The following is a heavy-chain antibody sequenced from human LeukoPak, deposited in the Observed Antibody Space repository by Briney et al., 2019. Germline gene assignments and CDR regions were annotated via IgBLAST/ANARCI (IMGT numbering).Heavy chain of an antibody. V-gene: IGHV1-69*13. CDR2: IIPIFGTA. CDR1: GGTFSSYA. Sequence: SVKVSCKASGGTFSSYAISWVRQAPGQGLEWMGGIIPIFGTANYAQKFQGRVTITADESTSTAYMELSSLRPEDTAVYYCARDPGVAVAGTEGDYWGQGTLVTVSS. CDR3: ARDPGVAVAGTEGDY. D-gene: IGHD6-19*01. J-gene: IGHJ4*02.